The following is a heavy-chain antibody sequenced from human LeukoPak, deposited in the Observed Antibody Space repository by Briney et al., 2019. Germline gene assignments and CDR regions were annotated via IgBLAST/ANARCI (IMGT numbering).Heavy chain of an antibody. CDR1: GFTFSSYA. CDR2: ISGSGGST. Sequence: GASPRLSCAASGFTFSSYAMSWVRQAPGKGLEWVSAISGSGGSTYYADSVKGRFTISRDNSKNTLYLQMNSLRAEDTAVYYCAKDYLPEPNWFDPWGQGTLVTVSS. J-gene: IGHJ5*02. CDR3: AKDYLPEPNWFDP. V-gene: IGHV3-23*01. D-gene: IGHD1-14*01.